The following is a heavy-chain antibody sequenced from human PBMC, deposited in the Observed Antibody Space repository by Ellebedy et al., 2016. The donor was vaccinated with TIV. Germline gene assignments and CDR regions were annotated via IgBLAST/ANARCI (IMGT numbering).Heavy chain of an antibody. CDR2: ISYDGTYT. D-gene: IGHD1-7*01. CDR3: ATKKLALAALEY. Sequence: PGESLKISCEVSGLTVSYYGMHWVRQAPGTGLKWVASISYDGTYTYYVDSLMGRFTISRDNSKNTLYLQLHNVRPEDTAVYYCATKKLALAALEYWGQGSLVTVS. J-gene: IGHJ4*02. V-gene: IGHV3-30*02. CDR1: GLTVSYYG.